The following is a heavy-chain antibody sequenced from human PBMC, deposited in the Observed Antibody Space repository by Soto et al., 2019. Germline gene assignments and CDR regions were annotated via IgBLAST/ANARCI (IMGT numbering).Heavy chain of an antibody. D-gene: IGHD2-2*01. CDR2: INPSGGST. J-gene: IGHJ4*02. CDR1: GYTFTSYY. Sequence: ASVKVSCKASGYTFTSYYMHWVRQAPGQGLEWMGIINPSGGSTSYAQKFQGRVTMTRDTSTSTVYMELSSLRSEDTAVYYCARDPSLYCSSTSCYVQLGFDYWGQGTLVTVSS. CDR3: ARDPSLYCSSTSCYVQLGFDY. V-gene: IGHV1-46*03.